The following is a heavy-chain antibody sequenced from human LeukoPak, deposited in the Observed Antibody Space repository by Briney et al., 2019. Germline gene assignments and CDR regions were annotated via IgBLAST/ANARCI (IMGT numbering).Heavy chain of an antibody. D-gene: IGHD3-22*01. J-gene: IGHJ4*02. Sequence: QPGGSLRLSCAASGFTFSSYAMSWVRQAPGKGLEWVSAISGSGGSTYYADSVKGRFTISRDNSKNTLYLQMNSLRAEDTAVYYCAKDVPEHSYYYDSSGFGTHRPDYWGQGTLVTVSS. CDR2: ISGSGGST. CDR3: AKDVPEHSYYYDSSGFGTHRPDY. CDR1: GFTFSSYA. V-gene: IGHV3-23*01.